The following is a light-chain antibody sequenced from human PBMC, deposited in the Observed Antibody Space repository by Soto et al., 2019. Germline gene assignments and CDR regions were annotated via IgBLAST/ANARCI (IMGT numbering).Light chain of an antibody. J-gene: IGLJ1*01. CDR1: SSDVGGYNY. CDR2: EVS. V-gene: IGLV2-14*01. CDR3: SSYTSSSTLFDV. Sequence: QSVLTQPASVSGSPGQSITISCTGTSSDVGGYNYVSWYQQHPGKAPKLMIYEVSNRPSGVSNRFSGSKSGNTASLTISGLQAEDEADYYCSSYTSSSTLFDVFGTGTKVTVL.